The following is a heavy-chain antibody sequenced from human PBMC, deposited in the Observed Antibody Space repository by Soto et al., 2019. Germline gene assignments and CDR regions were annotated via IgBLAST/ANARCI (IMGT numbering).Heavy chain of an antibody. CDR3: ASAMVYANIGWFDP. Sequence: SETLSLTCTVSGDSISSSSYYWGWIRQPPGKGLEWIGSIYYSGSTYYNPSLKSRVTISVDTSKNQFSLKLSSVTAADTAAYYCASAMVYANIGWFDPWGQGTLVTVSS. CDR2: IYYSGST. J-gene: IGHJ5*02. D-gene: IGHD2-8*01. V-gene: IGHV4-39*01. CDR1: GDSISSSSYY.